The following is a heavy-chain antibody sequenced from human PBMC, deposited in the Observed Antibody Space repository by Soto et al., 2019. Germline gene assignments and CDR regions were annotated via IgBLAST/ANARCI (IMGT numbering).Heavy chain of an antibody. Sequence: QVQLVQSGAEVKNPGSSVKVSCTASGDTFNSYTINWVRQAPGQGLEWVGRVNPIVGVSNSAQKFHGRVTITADKSTSKAYLYPPSLKSEDTAVYDCATSYGSGSTHFDFWGQGTLVTVSS. CDR3: ATSYGSGSTHFDF. CDR1: GDTFNSYT. V-gene: IGHV1-69*02. D-gene: IGHD3-10*01. J-gene: IGHJ4*02. CDR2: VNPIVGVS.